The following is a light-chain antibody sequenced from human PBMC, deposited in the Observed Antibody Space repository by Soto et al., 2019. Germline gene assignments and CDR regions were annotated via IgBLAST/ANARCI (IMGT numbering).Light chain of an antibody. CDR1: SSDVGGYNH. J-gene: IGLJ1*01. Sequence: QSALTQPASVSGSPGQSITISCSGSSSDVGGYNHVSWYQQHPGKAPKLMFYDVSNRPSGVSDRFSGSKSGNTASLTISGPQAEDEADYYCSSYTSSTTYVFGTGTKLTVL. CDR2: DVS. V-gene: IGLV2-14*03. CDR3: SSYTSSTTYV.